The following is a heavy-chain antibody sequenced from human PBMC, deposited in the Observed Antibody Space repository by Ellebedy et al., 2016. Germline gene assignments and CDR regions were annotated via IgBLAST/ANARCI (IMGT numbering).Heavy chain of an antibody. J-gene: IGHJ4*02. V-gene: IGHV1-46*01. D-gene: IGHD4-11*01. Sequence: ASVKVSCKASGYTFTSYYMHWVRQAPGQGLEWMGIINPSGGSTSYAQKFQGRVTMTRDTSTSTAYMELSSLRSEDTAVYYCAREVSIHPYSNYAALDYWGQGTLVTVSS. CDR2: INPSGGST. CDR1: GYTFTSYY. CDR3: AREVSIHPYSNYAALDY.